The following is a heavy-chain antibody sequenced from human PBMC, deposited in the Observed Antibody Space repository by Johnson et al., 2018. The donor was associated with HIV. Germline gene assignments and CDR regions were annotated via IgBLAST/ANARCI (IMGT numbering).Heavy chain of an antibody. CDR2: IGTAGDT. D-gene: IGHD4/OR15-4a*01. V-gene: IGHV3-13*01. J-gene: IGHJ3*02. CDR1: GFTFSNYD. Sequence: VLLVESGGGLVQPGGSLRLSCAASGFTFSNYDMHWVRQATGKGLEGVSAIGTAGDTYYPGSVKGRFTISRENAKNSLYLQMNSLRAEDTAVYYCARVGANFDAFDIWGQGTMVTVSS. CDR3: ARVGANFDAFDI.